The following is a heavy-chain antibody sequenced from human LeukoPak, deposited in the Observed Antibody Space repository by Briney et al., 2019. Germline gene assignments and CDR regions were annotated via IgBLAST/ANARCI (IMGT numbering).Heavy chain of an antibody. CDR2: IYASGST. CDR3: ARAGGDRGWYYFDY. Sequence: SETLSLTCTVSGGSISSYYWSWIRQPAGKGLEWIGRIYASGSTDYNPSLKSRVTVSVDTSKNQFALKLTSMTAADPAVYHCARAGGDRGWYYFDYWGQGTLVTVSS. J-gene: IGHJ4*02. CDR1: GGSISSYY. V-gene: IGHV4-4*07. D-gene: IGHD6-19*01.